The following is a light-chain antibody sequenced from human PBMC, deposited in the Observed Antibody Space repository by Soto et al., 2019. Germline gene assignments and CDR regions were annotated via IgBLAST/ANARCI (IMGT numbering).Light chain of an antibody. V-gene: IGLV2-8*01. CDR1: STDVGGYNY. J-gene: IGLJ1*01. CDR2: EVS. CDR3: SSYAGSNNFV. Sequence: QSVLTQPPSASGSPGQSVTISCTGTSTDVGGYNYVSWYQQNPGKAPKLMIYEVSERPSGVPDRFSGSKSSNTASLTVSGLQAEDEADYYCSSYAGSNNFVFGTGTKVTVL.